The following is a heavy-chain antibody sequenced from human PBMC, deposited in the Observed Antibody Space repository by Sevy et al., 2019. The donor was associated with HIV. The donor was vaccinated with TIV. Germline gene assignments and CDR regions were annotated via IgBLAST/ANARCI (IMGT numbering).Heavy chain of an antibody. V-gene: IGHV1-2*06. CDR3: AREGYYESSGYQS. CDR1: GYTFTGYY. D-gene: IGHD3-22*01. J-gene: IGHJ5*02. Sequence: ASVKVSCKTSGYTFTGYYMHWVRQAPGQGLEWMGRINPNSGGTNYAQKFQGRVTMTRDTSISTAYMELSRLRSDDTAVYYCAREGYYESSGYQSWGQGTLVTVSS. CDR2: INPNSGGT.